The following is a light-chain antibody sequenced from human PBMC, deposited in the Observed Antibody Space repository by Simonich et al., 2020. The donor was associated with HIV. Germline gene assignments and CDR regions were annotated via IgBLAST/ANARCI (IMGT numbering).Light chain of an antibody. Sequence: AIQLTQSPSSLSASVGDRVTITCRASQGISSPLAWYQQKPGKAPKLLIYDASSLESGVPSRFSGSGSGTEFTLTISSLQPDDFATYYCQQYYSTLMYTFGQGTKLEIK. CDR3: QQYYSTLMYT. CDR1: QGISSP. V-gene: IGKV1-13*02. CDR2: DAS. J-gene: IGKJ2*01.